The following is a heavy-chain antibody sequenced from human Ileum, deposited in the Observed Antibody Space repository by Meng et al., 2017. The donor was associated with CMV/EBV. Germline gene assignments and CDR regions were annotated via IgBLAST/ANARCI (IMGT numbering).Heavy chain of an antibody. Sequence: VTRKDPGPGLLKLSQTPPRTCACSGGSTSPYYWTWVRPPAGKGLEWIGRINAGGSTNDNPSLKSRVTMSVDTSKNQFSLKVTSVTAADTAVYYCAREENTVNQFEYWGQGTLVTVSS. CDR2: INAGGST. D-gene: IGHD4-17*01. V-gene: IGHV4-4*07. J-gene: IGHJ4*02. CDR1: GGSTSPYY. CDR3: AREENTVNQFEY.